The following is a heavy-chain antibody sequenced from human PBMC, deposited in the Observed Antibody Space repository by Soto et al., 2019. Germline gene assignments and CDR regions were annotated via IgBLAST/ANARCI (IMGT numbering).Heavy chain of an antibody. D-gene: IGHD3-3*01. Sequence: SVKVSCKASGGTFSSYSISWVRQAPGQGLEWMGRIIPILGIANYAQKFQGRVTITADEPTSTAYMELSSLRSEDTAVYYCARDRREGRGTIFGEAASERAPGWFDPWGQGTRVTVS. CDR2: IIPILGIA. CDR3: ARDRREGRGTIFGEAASERAPGWFDP. J-gene: IGHJ5*02. V-gene: IGHV1-69*04. CDR1: GGTFSSYS.